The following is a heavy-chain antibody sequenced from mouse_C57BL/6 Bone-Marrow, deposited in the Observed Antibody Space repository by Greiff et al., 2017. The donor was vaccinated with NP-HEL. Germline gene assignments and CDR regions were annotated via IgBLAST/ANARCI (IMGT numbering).Heavy chain of an antibody. J-gene: IGHJ3*01. CDR3: ARGAGLQGFAY. D-gene: IGHD2-2*01. CDR1: GYTFTSYW. Sequence: QVQLQQPGAELVRPGSSVKLSCKASGYTFTSYWMHWVKQRPIQGLEWIGNIDPSDSETHYNQKFKDKATLTVDKSSSTAYMQLSSLTSEDSAVYYCARGAGLQGFAYWGQGTLVTVSA. V-gene: IGHV1-52*01. CDR2: IDPSDSET.